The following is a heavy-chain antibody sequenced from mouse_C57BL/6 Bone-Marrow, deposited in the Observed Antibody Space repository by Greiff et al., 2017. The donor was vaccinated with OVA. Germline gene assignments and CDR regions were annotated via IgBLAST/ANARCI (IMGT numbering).Heavy chain of an antibody. V-gene: IGHV2-2*01. J-gene: IGHJ3*01. Sequence: QVQLQQSGPGLVQPSQSLSITCTVSGFSLTSYGVHWVRQSPGKGLEWLGVIWSGGSTDYNAAFISRLSISKDNSKSQVFFKMNSLQADDTAIYYCARSSLIYYGYALFAYWGQGTLVTVSA. CDR2: IWSGGST. CDR3: ARSSLIYYGYALFAY. D-gene: IGHD2-2*01. CDR1: GFSLTSYG.